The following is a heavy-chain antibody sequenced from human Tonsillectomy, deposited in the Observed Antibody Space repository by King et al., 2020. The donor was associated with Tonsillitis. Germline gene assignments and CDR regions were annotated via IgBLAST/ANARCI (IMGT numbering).Heavy chain of an antibody. Sequence: VQLVESGGGVVQPGRSLRLSCEASGFTFNTYGMHWVRQAPGKGLEWVAVISYDGSTKYYADSVKGRFTISRDNSKNTVYLQMKSLRPEDTSLYYCAKSGDSYGFDSWGQGILVTVSS. CDR2: ISYDGSTK. CDR3: AKSGDSYGFDS. CDR1: GFTFNTYG. D-gene: IGHD5-18*01. J-gene: IGHJ4*02. V-gene: IGHV3-30*18.